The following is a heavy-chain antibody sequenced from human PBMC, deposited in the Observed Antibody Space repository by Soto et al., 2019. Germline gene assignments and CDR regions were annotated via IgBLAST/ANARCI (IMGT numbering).Heavy chain of an antibody. D-gene: IGHD1-26*01. J-gene: IGHJ5*02. Sequence: SLRLSCAASGFTFSSYGMHWVRQAPGKGLEWVAVISYDGSNKYYADSVKGRFTISRDNSKNTLYLQMNSLRAEDTAVYYCAKDEVGASSWGQGTLVTVSS. CDR1: GFTFSSYG. V-gene: IGHV3-30*18. CDR2: ISYDGSNK. CDR3: AKDEVGASS.